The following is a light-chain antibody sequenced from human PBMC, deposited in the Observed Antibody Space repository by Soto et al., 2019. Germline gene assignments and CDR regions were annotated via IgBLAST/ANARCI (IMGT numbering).Light chain of an antibody. CDR2: DAS. V-gene: IGKV1-33*01. J-gene: IGKJ2*01. Sequence: DVLMTQSPSSLSASVGDRVTITCQASQDINNYLNWYQQKPGKAPKLLIYDASNLETGVPSRFSGSGSGTDFTFTISSLQHEDIATYFCQQCDNLPYTFGQGTKLAMK. CDR1: QDINNY. CDR3: QQCDNLPYT.